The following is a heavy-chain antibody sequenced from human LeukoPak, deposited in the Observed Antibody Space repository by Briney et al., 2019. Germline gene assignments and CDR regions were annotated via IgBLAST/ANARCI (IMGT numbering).Heavy chain of an antibody. CDR1: GFTFSSYA. D-gene: IGHD5-18*01. CDR2: ISYDGSNK. Sequence: GGSLRLSCAASGFTFSSYAMHWVRQAPGKGLEWVAVISYDGSNKYYADSVKGRFTISRDNSKNTLYLQMNSLRAEDTALYYCATKGIQATDFYFDYWGQGTLVTVSS. J-gene: IGHJ4*02. CDR3: ATKGIQATDFYFDY. V-gene: IGHV3-30-3*01.